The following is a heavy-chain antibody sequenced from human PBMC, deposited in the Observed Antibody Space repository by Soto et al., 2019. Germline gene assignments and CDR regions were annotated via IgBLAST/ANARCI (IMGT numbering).Heavy chain of an antibody. J-gene: IGHJ4*02. CDR1: GGSISSYY. V-gene: IGHV4-59*01. CDR2: IYYSGST. Sequence: SETLSLTCTVSGGSISSYYWSWIRQPPGKGLEWIGYIYYSGSTNYNPSLKSRVTISVDTSKNQFSLKLSSVTAADTAVYYCARDTAMAIFDEWGQRTLVTVSS. CDR3: ARDTAMAIFDE. D-gene: IGHD5-18*01.